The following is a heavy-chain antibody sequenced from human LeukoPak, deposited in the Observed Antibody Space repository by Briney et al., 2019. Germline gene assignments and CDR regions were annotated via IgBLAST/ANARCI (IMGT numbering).Heavy chain of an antibody. J-gene: IGHJ4*02. CDR1: GFTFSSYW. CDR2: IKQDGSEK. Sequence: GGSLRLSCAVSGFTFSSYWMSWVRQAPGRGREWVANIKQDGSEKYYVDSVKGRFTISRDNTKNSLYLQMNSLRAEDTAVYYCASIVEEFGELLYDYWGQGTLVTVSS. D-gene: IGHD3-10*01. CDR3: ASIVEEFGELLYDY. V-gene: IGHV3-7*01.